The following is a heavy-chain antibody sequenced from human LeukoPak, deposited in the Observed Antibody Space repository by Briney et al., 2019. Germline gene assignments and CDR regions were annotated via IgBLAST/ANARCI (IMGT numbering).Heavy chain of an antibody. V-gene: IGHV3-30*12. CDR3: ARSRGYCSGGSCYSSRFDY. CDR2: IQYDGSNK. Sequence: GGSLRLSCAASGFIFRAYGMHWVRQAPGKGLEWVAYIQYDGSNKQYADSVKGRFTISRDNAKNSLYLQMNSLRAEDTAVYYCARSRGYCSGGSCYSSRFDYWGQGTLVTVSS. D-gene: IGHD2-15*01. CDR1: GFIFRAYG. J-gene: IGHJ4*02.